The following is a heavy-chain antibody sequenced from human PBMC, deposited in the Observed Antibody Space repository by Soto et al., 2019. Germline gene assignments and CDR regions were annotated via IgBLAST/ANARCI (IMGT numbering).Heavy chain of an antibody. D-gene: IGHD1-20*01. CDR1: GGTFSSYA. Sequence: SVKVSCKASGGTFSSYAISWVRQAPGQGLEWMGGIIPIFGTANYAQKFQGRVTITADESTSTAYMELSSLRSEDTAVYYCASNWNVLDYYYYGMDVWGQGTTVTVSS. V-gene: IGHV1-69*13. J-gene: IGHJ6*02. CDR3: ASNWNVLDYYYYGMDV. CDR2: IIPIFGTA.